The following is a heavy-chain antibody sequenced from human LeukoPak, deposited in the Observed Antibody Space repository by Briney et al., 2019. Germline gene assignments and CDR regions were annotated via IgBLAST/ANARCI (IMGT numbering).Heavy chain of an antibody. V-gene: IGHV4-39*01. CDR2: IYYSGST. Sequence: SETLSLTCTVSGGSISSSSYYWGWIRQPPGKGLEWIGSIYYSGSTYYNPSLKSRVTISVDTSKNQFSLKLSSVTAADTAVYYCARLGYYYDSSGYYSEYFQHWGQGTLVTVSS. CDR1: GGSISSSSYY. D-gene: IGHD3-22*01. J-gene: IGHJ1*01. CDR3: ARLGYYYDSSGYYSEYFQH.